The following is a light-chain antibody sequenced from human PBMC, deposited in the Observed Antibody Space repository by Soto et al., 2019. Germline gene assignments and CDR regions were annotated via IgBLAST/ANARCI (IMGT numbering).Light chain of an antibody. CDR3: LQDYTYPWT. J-gene: IGKJ1*01. V-gene: IGKV1-6*01. CDR2: GAS. Sequence: IQMTQSPSSLSASVGDRVTITCRASQGISNELGWYQQRPGKAPKVLIYGASNLRSGVPSRFSGSASGTDLTLTISSLQPEDFATYYCLQDYTYPWTFGQGTKVDIK. CDR1: QGISNE.